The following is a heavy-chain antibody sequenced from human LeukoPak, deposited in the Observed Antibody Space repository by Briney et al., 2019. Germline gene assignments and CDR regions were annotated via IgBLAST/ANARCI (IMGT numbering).Heavy chain of an antibody. CDR3: AKDPSYSSSWYAHYYYYMDV. J-gene: IGHJ6*03. D-gene: IGHD6-13*01. Sequence: PGGSLRLSCAASGFTFSSYSMNWVRQAPGKGLEWVSSISSSSSYIYYADSVKGRFTISRDNAKNSLYLQMNSLRAEDTAVYYCAKDPSYSSSWYAHYYYYMDVWGKGTTVTISS. CDR1: GFTFSSYS. CDR2: ISSSSSYI. V-gene: IGHV3-21*01.